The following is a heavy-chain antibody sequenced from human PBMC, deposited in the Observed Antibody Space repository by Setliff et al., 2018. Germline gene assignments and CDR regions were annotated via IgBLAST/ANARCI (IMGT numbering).Heavy chain of an antibody. J-gene: IGHJ6*02. CDR2: INPHGSEK. Sequence: GGSLRLSCTASGLSYINDWVSWVRQAPGKGLEWLASINPHGSEKYYADSVKGRFTISRDNAKNSLSLQMNNLRTEDTAVYYCARDGVSYGMDVWGQGTTVTVSS. CDR3: ARDGVSYGMDV. V-gene: IGHV3-7*01. CDR1: GLSYINDW.